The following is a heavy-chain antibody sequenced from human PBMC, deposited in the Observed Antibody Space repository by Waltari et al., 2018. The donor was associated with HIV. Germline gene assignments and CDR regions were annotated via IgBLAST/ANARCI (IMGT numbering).Heavy chain of an antibody. Sequence: QVQLVESGGGVVPPGRSLRLSCAASGFTFSRYGMHWVRQAAGKGLEWVVMISYDGSNKDYADSVKVRFTISRDNSKNTLYLQMNSLRADDTAVYYCAKDRPTNWDYFFDYWGQGTLVTVSS. CDR2: ISYDGSNK. D-gene: IGHD7-27*01. CDR1: GFTFSRYG. J-gene: IGHJ4*02. CDR3: AKDRPTNWDYFFDY. V-gene: IGHV3-30*18.